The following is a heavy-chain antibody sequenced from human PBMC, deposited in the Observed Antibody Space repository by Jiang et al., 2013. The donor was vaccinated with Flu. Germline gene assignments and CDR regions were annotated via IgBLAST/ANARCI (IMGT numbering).Heavy chain of an antibody. CDR3: ARDQRVLMVRGVITHNWLDP. V-gene: IGHV1-3*01. J-gene: IGHJ5*02. CDR2: IDADSGDT. CDR1: GYNFTRYA. Sequence: GAEVKKPGASVKVSCKASGYNFTRYAIQWVRQAPGQGLEWMGWIDADSGDTSYSEKFRGRVTISRNTSATTASMELANLTPEDTAVYYCARDQRVLMVRGVITHNWLDPWGQGTPVSVSS. D-gene: IGHD3-10*01.